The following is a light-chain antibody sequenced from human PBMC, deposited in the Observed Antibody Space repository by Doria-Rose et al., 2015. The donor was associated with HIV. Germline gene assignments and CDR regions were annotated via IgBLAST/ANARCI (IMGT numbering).Light chain of an antibody. J-gene: IGKJ4*01. CDR3: QQYGSSPLI. Sequence: TQSPGTLSLSPGERATLSCRASQSVSSSLAWYQQKPGQAPRLLIYGASSRATGIPGRFSGSGSGTDFTLTISRLEPEDFAVYYCQQYGSSPLIFGGGTKVEIK. CDR2: GAS. CDR1: QSVSSS. V-gene: IGKV3-20*01.